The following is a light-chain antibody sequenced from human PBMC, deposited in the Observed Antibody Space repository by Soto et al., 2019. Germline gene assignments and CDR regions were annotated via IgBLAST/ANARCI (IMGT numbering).Light chain of an antibody. V-gene: IGKV3-20*01. CDR2: DAS. CDR1: QSISTY. Sequence: EIVLTQSPATLSLSPGERATLSCIASQSISTYLAWYQQKPGQAPRLLIFDASTRATGIPDRFSGSGSGTEFTLTITRLEPEDSAVYFCQHYGYSQWTFGQGTKVDIK. J-gene: IGKJ1*01. CDR3: QHYGYSQWT.